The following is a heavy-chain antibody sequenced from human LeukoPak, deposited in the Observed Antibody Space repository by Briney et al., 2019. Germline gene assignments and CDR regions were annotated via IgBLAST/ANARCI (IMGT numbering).Heavy chain of an antibody. Sequence: SETLSLACTVSGGSISSYYWSWIRQPPGKGLEWIGYIYYSRSTNYNPSLKSRVTTSVDTSKNQFSLKLSSVTAADTAVYYCARTASSWSPYDYWGQGTLVTVSS. CDR3: ARTASSWSPYDY. D-gene: IGHD6-13*01. CDR2: IYYSRST. V-gene: IGHV4-59*01. CDR1: GGSISSYY. J-gene: IGHJ4*02.